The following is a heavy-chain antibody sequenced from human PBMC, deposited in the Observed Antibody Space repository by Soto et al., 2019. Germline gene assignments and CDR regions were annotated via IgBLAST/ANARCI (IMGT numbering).Heavy chain of an antibody. Sequence: SVKVSCKASGGTFNNYGFSWVRQAPGQGLEWKGGIIPIFGTANYAQRFQGRVTITADEFTSTAFIELSSLRFEDTAVYYCARSIVVVTALDYWGQGTLVTVS. CDR1: GGTFNNYG. J-gene: IGHJ4*02. CDR2: IIPIFGTA. V-gene: IGHV1-69*13. CDR3: ARSIVVVTALDY. D-gene: IGHD2-21*02.